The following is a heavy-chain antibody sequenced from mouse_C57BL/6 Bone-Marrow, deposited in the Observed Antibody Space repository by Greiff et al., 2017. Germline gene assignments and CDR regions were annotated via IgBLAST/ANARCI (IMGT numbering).Heavy chain of an antibody. Sequence: QVQLKESGAELMKPGASVKLSCTATGYTFTGYWIEWVKQRPGHGLEWIGEILPGSGSTNYNEKFKGKATFTADTSSNTAYMQLSCLTTEDSAIYYCARTNCYSSSYPHWYFDVWGTGTTVTVSS. CDR3: ARTNCYSSSYPHWYFDV. D-gene: IGHD1-1*01. J-gene: IGHJ1*03. CDR2: ILPGSGST. V-gene: IGHV1-9*01. CDR1: GYTFTGYW.